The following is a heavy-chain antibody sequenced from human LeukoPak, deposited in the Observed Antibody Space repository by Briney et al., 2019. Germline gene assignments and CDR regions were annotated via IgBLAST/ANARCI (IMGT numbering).Heavy chain of an antibody. V-gene: IGHV4-30-4*01. Sequence: SETLSLTCTVSGGSISSGDYYWSWIRQPPGKGLEWIGYIYYSGSTYYNPSLKSRVTISVDTSKNQFSLKLSSVTAADTAVYYRARESRDTAIAIYYYGMDVWGQGTTVTVSS. CDR3: ARESRDTAIAIYYYGMDV. D-gene: IGHD5-18*01. CDR2: IYYSGST. J-gene: IGHJ6*02. CDR1: GGSISSGDYY.